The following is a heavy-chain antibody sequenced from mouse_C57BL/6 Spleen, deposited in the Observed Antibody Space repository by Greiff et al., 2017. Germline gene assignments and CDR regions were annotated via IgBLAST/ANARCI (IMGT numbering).Heavy chain of an antibody. V-gene: IGHV1-52*01. CDR3: ARGDYDVFYYCDY. CDR2: IDPSDSET. D-gene: IGHD2-4*01. CDR1: GYTFTSYW. J-gene: IGHJ2*01. Sequence: VHLQQPGAELVRPGSSVKLSCKASGYTFTSYWMHWVKQRPIQGLEWIGNIDPSDSETHYNQKFKDKATLTVDKSSSTAYMQLSSLTSEDSAVYYCARGDYDVFYYCDYWGQGTTLTVSS.